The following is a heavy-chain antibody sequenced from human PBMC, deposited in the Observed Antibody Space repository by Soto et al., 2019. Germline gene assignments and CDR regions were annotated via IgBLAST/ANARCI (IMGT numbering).Heavy chain of an antibody. CDR1: GDSMSPFY. J-gene: IGHJ6*02. CDR3: ARGVYDYWSGYYAGSGLDV. Sequence: QVPLQESGPGLVKPSETLSLTCTVSGDSMSPFYWNWIRQSPTKGLEWIGYIYYSGNTNYNPSLKGRVAISVDTSKNQFYLKLDSVTAADTAVYYCARGVYDYWSGYYAGSGLDVWGQGTTVTVSS. D-gene: IGHD3-3*01. CDR2: IYYSGNT. V-gene: IGHV4-59*13.